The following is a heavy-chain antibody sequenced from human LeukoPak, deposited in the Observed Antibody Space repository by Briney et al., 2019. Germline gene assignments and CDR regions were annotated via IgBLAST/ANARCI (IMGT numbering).Heavy chain of an antibody. J-gene: IGHJ4*02. CDR2: IKSKPNGGTT. CDR1: GFTFSNAW. D-gene: IGHD3-16*01. Sequence: GGSLRLSCAGSGFTFSNAWMNWVRQVPGKGLERVGRIKSKPNGGTTDYAAPVKGRFSISRDDSKNTVYVQMNSLKTEDTAVYYCATGGYYFDYWGQGTLVTVSS. CDR3: ATGGYYFDY. V-gene: IGHV3-15*01.